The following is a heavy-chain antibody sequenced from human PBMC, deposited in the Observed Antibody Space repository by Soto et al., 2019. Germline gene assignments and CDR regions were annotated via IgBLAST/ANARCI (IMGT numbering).Heavy chain of an antibody. CDR1: GFTFSSYG. D-gene: IGHD5-12*01. V-gene: IGHV3-30*18. J-gene: IGHJ3*02. Sequence: GGSLRLSCAASGFTFSSYGMHWVRQAPGKGLEWVAVISYDGSNKYYADSVKGRFTISRDNSKNTLYLQMNSLRAEDTAVYYCAKDEVGDGYNYDAFDIWGQGTMVTVSS. CDR3: AKDEVGDGYNYDAFDI. CDR2: ISYDGSNK.